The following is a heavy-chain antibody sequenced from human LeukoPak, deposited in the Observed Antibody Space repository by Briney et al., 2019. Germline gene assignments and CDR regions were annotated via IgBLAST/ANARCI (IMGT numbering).Heavy chain of an antibody. CDR1: GFTFSSYG. D-gene: IGHD2-8*01. Sequence: PGGTLRLSCAASGFTFSSYGMSWVRQAPGKGLEWVSAISGSAVSTFYADSVKGRFTISRDNSKNTLYLQMNSLRAEDTAIYYRAKSRLGGINGGFDIWGQGRMVTVSS. CDR3: AKSRLGGINGGFDI. J-gene: IGHJ3*02. V-gene: IGHV3-23*01. CDR2: ISGSAVST.